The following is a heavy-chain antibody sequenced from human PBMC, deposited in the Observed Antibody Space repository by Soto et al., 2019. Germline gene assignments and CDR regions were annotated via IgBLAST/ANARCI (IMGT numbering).Heavy chain of an antibody. CDR3: ARSLSVGDCDYYYYGMDV. CDR1: GYTFTSYY. Sequence: QVQLVQSGAEVKKPGASVKVSCKASGYTFTSYYMHWVRQAPGQGLEWMGIINPSGGSTSYAQKFQGRVTMTRDTSTSTVYMELSSLRSEDTAVYYCARSLSVGDCDYYYYGMDVWGQGTTVTVSS. CDR2: INPSGGST. V-gene: IGHV1-46*01. J-gene: IGHJ6*02. D-gene: IGHD2-21*02.